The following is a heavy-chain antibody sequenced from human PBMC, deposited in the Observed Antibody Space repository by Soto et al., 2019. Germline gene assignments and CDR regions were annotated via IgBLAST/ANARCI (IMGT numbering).Heavy chain of an antibody. CDR3: SRRRSSTAFDI. D-gene: IGHD2-2*01. CDR2: IYPGDSDT. Sequence: GESLKISCKASGYDFTSYWIGWVRRKPGKGLEWMAMIYPGDSDTRDSPSFQGQVTISADKSTSTAYLQWSNLKASDTAMYYCSRRRSSTAFDIWGKGTMVAV. CDR1: GYDFTSYW. V-gene: IGHV5-51*01. J-gene: IGHJ3*02.